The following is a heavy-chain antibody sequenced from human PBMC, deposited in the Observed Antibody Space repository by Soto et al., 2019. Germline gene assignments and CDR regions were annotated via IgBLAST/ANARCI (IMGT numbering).Heavy chain of an antibody. D-gene: IGHD6-13*01. J-gene: IGHJ4*02. CDR1: GFTFSNAW. Sequence: GGSLRLSCAASGFTFSNAWMNWVRQAPGKGLEWVSAISGSGGSTYYADSVKGRFTISRDNSKNTLYLQMNSLRAEDTAVYYCAKDRIAAAGGRYFDYWGQGTLVTVSS. V-gene: IGHV3-23*01. CDR2: ISGSGGST. CDR3: AKDRIAAAGGRYFDY.